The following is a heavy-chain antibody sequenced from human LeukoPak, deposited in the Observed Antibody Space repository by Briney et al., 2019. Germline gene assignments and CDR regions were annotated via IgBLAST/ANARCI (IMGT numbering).Heavy chain of an antibody. CDR1: GYSFSNYW. V-gene: IGHV5-51*01. D-gene: IGHD2-21*02. Sequence: GESLKISCEASGYSFSNYWIGWVRQMPGKGLEWMGIIYPSDYETRYSPSFQGLVTISVDKSISTAYLQWSSLKASDTAMYYCAIPPGYCGNDCSFDHWGQGTLVTVSS. J-gene: IGHJ4*02. CDR2: IYPSDYET. CDR3: AIPPGYCGNDCSFDH.